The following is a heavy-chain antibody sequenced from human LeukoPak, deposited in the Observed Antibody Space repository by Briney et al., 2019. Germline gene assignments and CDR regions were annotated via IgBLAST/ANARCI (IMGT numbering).Heavy chain of an antibody. J-gene: IGHJ3*02. CDR3: ARDRYDSSGDDAFDI. V-gene: IGHV4-31*03. CDR1: GGSISSGGYY. CDR2: IYYSGST. D-gene: IGHD3-22*01. Sequence: KPSETLSLTCTVSGGSISSGGYYWSWIRQHPGKGLEWIGYIYYSGSTYYNPSLKSRVTISVDTSKNQFSLKLSSVTAADTAVYYCARDRYDSSGDDAFDIWGQGTMVTVSS.